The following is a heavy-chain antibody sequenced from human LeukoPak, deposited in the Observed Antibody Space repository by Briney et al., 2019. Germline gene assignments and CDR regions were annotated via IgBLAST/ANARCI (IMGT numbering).Heavy chain of an antibody. J-gene: IGHJ4*02. CDR3: ARVYFGSGTLIDY. V-gene: IGHV3-48*03. CDR2: ISSSGSSI. Sequence: GGSLRLSCAASGFIITTFAMNWVRQAPGKGLEWVSYISSSGSSIDYADSVKGRFTISRDNAKNSLYLQMNSLRAEDTAVYYCARVYFGSGTLIDYWGQGTLVTVSS. CDR1: GFIITTFA. D-gene: IGHD3-10*01.